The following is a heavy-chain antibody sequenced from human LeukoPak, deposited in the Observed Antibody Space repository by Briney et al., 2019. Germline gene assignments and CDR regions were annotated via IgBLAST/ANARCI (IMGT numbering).Heavy chain of an antibody. CDR1: GFTFSRYA. CDR2: ISGGGTST. J-gene: IGHJ6*02. Sequence: GGSLRLSCAASGFTFSRYAMHWVRQAPGKGLEWVSTISGGGTSTYYADSVKGQFTISRDNSKNTVYLQMNSLRAEDTAVYYCAKDVNAIEVWGQGTTVTVSS. CDR3: AKDVNAIEV. V-gene: IGHV3-23*01.